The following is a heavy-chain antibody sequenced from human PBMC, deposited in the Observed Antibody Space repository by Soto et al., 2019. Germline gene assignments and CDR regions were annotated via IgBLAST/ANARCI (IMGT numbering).Heavy chain of an antibody. CDR2: ILNDGSNR. J-gene: IGHJ6*02. Sequence: QVQLVESGGGVVQPGRSLRLSCAASEFTFSNYGMHWVSQAPGKGLEWVAVILNDGSNRYHADSVKDRFTISRNNSKTTLYLQMNSLRAEDTAVYYCARDDEYSGNGMDVWGQGTTVTVS. CDR1: EFTFSNYG. CDR3: ARDDEYSGNGMDV. D-gene: IGHD3-10*01. V-gene: IGHV3-33*01.